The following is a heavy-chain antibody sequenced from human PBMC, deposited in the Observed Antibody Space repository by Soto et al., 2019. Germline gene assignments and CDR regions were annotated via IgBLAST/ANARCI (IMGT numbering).Heavy chain of an antibody. CDR2: IYYSGST. J-gene: IGHJ4*02. Sequence: SETLSVTCTVSGGSISSSSYYWVWIRQPPGKGLEWIGSIYYSGSTYYNPSLKSRVTISVDTSKNQFSLKLSSVTAADTAVYYCARHLEVRGYSYGYYFDYWGQGTLVTVS. CDR3: ARHLEVRGYSYGYYFDY. CDR1: GGSISSSSYY. D-gene: IGHD5-18*01. V-gene: IGHV4-39*01.